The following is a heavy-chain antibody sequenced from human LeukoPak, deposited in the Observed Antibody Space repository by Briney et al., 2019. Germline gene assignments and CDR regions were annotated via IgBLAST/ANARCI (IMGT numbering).Heavy chain of an antibody. D-gene: IGHD3-10*01. J-gene: IGHJ4*02. CDR1: GYTFTGYY. V-gene: IGHV1-2*02. CDR2: INPNSGGT. Sequence: ASVKVSCKASGYTFTGYYMHWVRQAPGQGLEWMGWINPNSGGTNYAQKFQGRVTMTRDTSISTAYMELRRLRSDDTAVYYCARVRQVRGVIILPYDYWGQGTLVTVSS. CDR3: ARVRQVRGVIILPYDY.